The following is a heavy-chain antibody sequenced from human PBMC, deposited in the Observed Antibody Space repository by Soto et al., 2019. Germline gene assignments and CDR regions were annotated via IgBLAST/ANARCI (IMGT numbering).Heavy chain of an antibody. J-gene: IGHJ6*02. D-gene: IGHD3-3*01. V-gene: IGHV1-69*01. Sequence: QVQLVQSGAEVKKPGSSVKVSCKASGGTFSSYAISWVRQAPGQGLEWLGGMIPIFGTANYEQKFQGRVTITADESTSTAYMELSSLRSEHTAVYYCARSDRGYDFWSGYVKYGMDFWGQGTTVTVSS. CDR2: MIPIFGTA. CDR1: GGTFSSYA. CDR3: ARSDRGYDFWSGYVKYGMDF.